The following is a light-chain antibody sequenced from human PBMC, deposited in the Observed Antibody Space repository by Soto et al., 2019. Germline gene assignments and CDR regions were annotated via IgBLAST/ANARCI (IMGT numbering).Light chain of an antibody. CDR2: LNSDGSH. Sequence: QPVLTQSPSASASLGASVKLTCTLSSGHSSYAIAWHQQQPEKGPRYLMKLNSDGSHSKGDGLTDRFSGSSSGAERYLTISSLQSEDEADYYCQTWGTGPFVFGTGTKLTV. CDR3: QTWGTGPFV. V-gene: IGLV4-69*01. CDR1: SGHSSYA. J-gene: IGLJ1*01.